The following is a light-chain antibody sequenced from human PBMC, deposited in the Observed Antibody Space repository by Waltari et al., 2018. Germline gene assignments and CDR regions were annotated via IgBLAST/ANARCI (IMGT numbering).Light chain of an antibody. V-gene: IGKV3-20*01. CDR3: QQYDGLVVT. CDR2: AAS. J-gene: IGKJ4*01. Sequence: EIVLTQSPGTLSLSPGERVILSCRASQYIPGGWMTWYHQKPGQAPRLLIYAASTRAPGGPARFSGSGSGTDFTLTISRLEPEDSGVYYCQQYDGLVVTFGGGTKVEIK. CDR1: QYIPGGW.